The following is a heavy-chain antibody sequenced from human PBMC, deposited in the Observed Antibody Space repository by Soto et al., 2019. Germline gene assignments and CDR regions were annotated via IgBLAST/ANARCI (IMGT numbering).Heavy chain of an antibody. CDR3: ATSVNSAMAFDY. CDR1: GYTFTHYY. Sequence: QVQLVQSGAEVKKPGASVKVSCKASGYTFTHYYIHWVRQAPGQGLEWMGIINPNGGSTTYAQKFRAGFTMTRDTSTITVYMELSSPRSEDSAVYYCATSVNSAMAFDYWGQGTLVTVSS. CDR2: INPNGGST. D-gene: IGHD5-18*01. J-gene: IGHJ4*02. V-gene: IGHV1-46*01.